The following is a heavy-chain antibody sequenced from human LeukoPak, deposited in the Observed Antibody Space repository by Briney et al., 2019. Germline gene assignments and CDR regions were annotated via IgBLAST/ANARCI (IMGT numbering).Heavy chain of an antibody. D-gene: IGHD3-3*01. CDR3: ARGVEAILTYGTIDY. CDR2: ISYDGSNK. Sequence: GGSLRLSCAASGFTFSSYAMHWVRQAPGKGLEWVAVISYDGSNKSYADSEKGRFTISRDNSKNTLYLQMNSLRAEDTAVYYCARGVEAILTYGTIDYWGQGTLVTVSS. V-gene: IGHV3-30*04. CDR1: GFTFSSYA. J-gene: IGHJ4*02.